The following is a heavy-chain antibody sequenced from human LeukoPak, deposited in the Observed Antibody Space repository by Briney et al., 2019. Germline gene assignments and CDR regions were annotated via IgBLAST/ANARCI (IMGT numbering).Heavy chain of an antibody. CDR3: ARRNRGSWYGDRGTLIDY. CDR1: GGSISSGGYY. Sequence: SETLSLTCTVSGGSISSGGYYWTWIRQPAGKGLEWIGRIYSSGSTNYNPSLKSRVTISIDTSKNQFSLKLTSVTAADTAVYYCARRNRGSWYGDRGTLIDYWGQGTLVTVSS. CDR2: IYSSGST. V-gene: IGHV4-61*02. J-gene: IGHJ4*02. D-gene: IGHD6-13*01.